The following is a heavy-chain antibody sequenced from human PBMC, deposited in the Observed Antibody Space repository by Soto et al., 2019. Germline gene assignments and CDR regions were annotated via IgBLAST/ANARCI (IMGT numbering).Heavy chain of an antibody. Sequence: SETLSLTCTVSGGSISSYYWSWIRQPPGKGLEWIGYISYSGSTNYNPSLKSRVTISVDTSKNQFSLKLSSVTAADTAVYYCARHETLHGXYDYWGQGTLVTVSS. CDR3: ARHETLHGXYDY. D-gene: IGHD4-17*01. V-gene: IGHV4-59*08. CDR2: ISYSGST. J-gene: IGHJ4*02. CDR1: GGSISSYY.